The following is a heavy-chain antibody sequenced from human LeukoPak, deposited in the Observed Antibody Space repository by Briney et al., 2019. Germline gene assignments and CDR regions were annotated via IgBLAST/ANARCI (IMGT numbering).Heavy chain of an antibody. CDR3: ARVRSGTHWSWFDP. V-gene: IGHV4-34*01. CDR1: GGSFSGYY. D-gene: IGHD3-10*01. J-gene: IGHJ5*02. CDR2: INHSGST. Sequence: KPSETLSLTCAVYGGSFSGYYWSWIRQPPGKGLEWIGEINHSGSTNYNPSLKSRVTISVDTSKNQFSLKLSSVTAADTAVYYCARVRSGTHWSWFDPWGQGTLVTVSS.